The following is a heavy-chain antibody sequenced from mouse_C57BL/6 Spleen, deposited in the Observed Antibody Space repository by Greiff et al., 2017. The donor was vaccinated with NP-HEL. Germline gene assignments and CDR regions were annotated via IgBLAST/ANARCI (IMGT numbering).Heavy chain of an antibody. Sequence: QVQLQQSGAELVRPGASVKLSCKASGYTFTDYYIHWVKQRPGQGLEWIARIYPGSGNTYYNEKFKGKATLTADKSSSTAYMQLSSLTSEDSAVYFCARARTGTLFDYWGQGTTLTVSS. CDR1: GYTFTDYY. CDR2: IYPGSGNT. V-gene: IGHV1-76*01. D-gene: IGHD4-1*01. CDR3: ARARTGTLFDY. J-gene: IGHJ2*01.